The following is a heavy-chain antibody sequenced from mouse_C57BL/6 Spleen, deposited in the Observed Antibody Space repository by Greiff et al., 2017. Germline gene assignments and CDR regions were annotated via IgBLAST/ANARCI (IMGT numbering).Heavy chain of an antibody. CDR1: GFNIKDYY. V-gene: IGHV14-2*01. CDR3: ARTNWDVSFYAMDY. D-gene: IGHD4-1*01. CDR2: IDPEAGET. Sequence: EVKVVESGAELVKPGASVKLSCTASGFNIKDYYMHWVKQRTEQGLEWIGRIDPEAGETKYAPKFQGKATITADTSSNTAYLQLSSLTSEDTAVYYGARTNWDVSFYAMDYWGQGTSVTVSS. J-gene: IGHJ4*01.